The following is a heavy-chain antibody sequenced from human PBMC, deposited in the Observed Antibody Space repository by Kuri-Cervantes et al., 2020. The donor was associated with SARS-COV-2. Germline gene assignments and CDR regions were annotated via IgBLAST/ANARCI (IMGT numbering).Heavy chain of an antibody. V-gene: IGHV3-33*08. D-gene: IGHD1-26*01. Sequence: GGSLRLSCAASGFTFSSYAMHWVRQAPGKGLEWVAGIWYDGSNKYYADSVKGQFTISRDNSKNTLYLQMNSLRAEDTAVYYWARDRSGSYYWGTGDYWGQGTLVTVSS. CDR3: ARDRSGSYYWGTGDY. CDR1: GFTFSSYA. CDR2: IWYDGSNK. J-gene: IGHJ4*02.